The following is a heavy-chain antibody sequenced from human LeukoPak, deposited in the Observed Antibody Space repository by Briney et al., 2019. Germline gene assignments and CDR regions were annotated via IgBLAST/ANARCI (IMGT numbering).Heavy chain of an antibody. CDR1: GFTFSSYA. CDR3: AKDEITVTTVSYYFDY. Sequence: PGGSLRLSCAASGFTFSSYAMSWVRQAPGKGLEWVSAISGSGGSTYYADSVKGRFTISRDNSKNTLYLQMNSLRAEDTAVYYCAKDEITVTTVSYYFDYWGQGALVTVSS. J-gene: IGHJ4*02. V-gene: IGHV3-23*01. D-gene: IGHD4-17*01. CDR2: ISGSGGST.